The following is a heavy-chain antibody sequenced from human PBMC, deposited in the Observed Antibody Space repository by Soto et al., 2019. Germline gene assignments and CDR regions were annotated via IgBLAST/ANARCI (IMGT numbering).Heavy chain of an antibody. CDR2: IYYSGST. CDR3: ARAISTGYNILTGYYMDY. CDR1: GGSVSSGAYY. Sequence: PSETLSLTCSVSGGSVSSGAYYWSWIRQPPEKGLEWTGYIYYSGSTNYNPSLKSRVTISVDTSKNQFSLKLTSMTAADAAVYYCARAISTGYNILTGYYMDYWGQGSLVTVSS. V-gene: IGHV4-61*08. J-gene: IGHJ4*02. D-gene: IGHD3-9*01.